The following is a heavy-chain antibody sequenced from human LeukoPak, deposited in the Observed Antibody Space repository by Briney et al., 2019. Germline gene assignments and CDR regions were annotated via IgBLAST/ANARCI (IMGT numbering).Heavy chain of an antibody. CDR3: ARGCSSTSCSFDY. Sequence: GASVKVSCKASGYTFTGYYMHWVRQAPGQGLEWMGWINPNSGGTNYAQKFQGRVTMTRDTSISTAYMELSRLRSDDTAVYHCARGCSSTSCSFDYWGQGTLVTVSS. V-gene: IGHV1-2*02. J-gene: IGHJ4*02. D-gene: IGHD2-2*01. CDR2: INPNSGGT. CDR1: GYTFTGYY.